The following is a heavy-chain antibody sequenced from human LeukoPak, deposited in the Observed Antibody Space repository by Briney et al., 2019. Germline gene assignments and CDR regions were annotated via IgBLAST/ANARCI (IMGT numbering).Heavy chain of an antibody. CDR3: AKARLKIDY. D-gene: IGHD6-25*01. CDR1: GFTFSSYA. Sequence: GGSLRLSCAASGFTFSSYAMHWVRQAPGKGLEWVAVISYDGSNKYYADSVKGRFTISRDNSKNTLYLQMNSLRAEDTAVYFCAKARLKIDYWGQGTLVTVSS. J-gene: IGHJ4*02. V-gene: IGHV3-30*04. CDR2: ISYDGSNK.